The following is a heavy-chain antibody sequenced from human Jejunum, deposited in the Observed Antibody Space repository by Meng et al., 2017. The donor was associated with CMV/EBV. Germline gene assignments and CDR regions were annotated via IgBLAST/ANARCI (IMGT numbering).Heavy chain of an antibody. D-gene: IGHD5-24*01. J-gene: IGHJ1*01. CDR2: IHPSGST. V-gene: IGHV4-31*03. CDR1: GDSISCGGYY. Sequence: TCTVSGDSISCGGYYCNWIRRLPGKGLEWIGFIHPSGSTHYNPSLKSRVSISSDTSKSQFSLSLSSVNVADTAVCYCTRGRDAYKVGLWGQGTLSPSPQ. CDR3: TRGRDAYKVGL.